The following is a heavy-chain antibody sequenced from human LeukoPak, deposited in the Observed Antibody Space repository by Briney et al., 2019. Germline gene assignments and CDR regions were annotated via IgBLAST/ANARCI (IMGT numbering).Heavy chain of an antibody. D-gene: IGHD6-13*01. CDR3: ARTTEAHSWRTRYYDYYMDV. CDR2: IYYSGNT. CDR1: GGSISSSSYY. J-gene: IGHJ6*03. V-gene: IGHV4-39*07. Sequence: SETLSLTCTVSGGSISSSSYYWGWIRQPPWKGLEWIGSIYYSGNTYYNPSLKSRITISVDTSKNQFSLKLSSVTAADTAVYYCARTTEAHSWRTRYYDYYMDVWGKGTTVTVSS.